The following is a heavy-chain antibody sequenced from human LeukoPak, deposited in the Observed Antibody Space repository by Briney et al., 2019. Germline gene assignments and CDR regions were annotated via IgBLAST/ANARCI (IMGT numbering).Heavy chain of an antibody. J-gene: IGHJ6*03. CDR1: GFTFSSYS. V-gene: IGHV3-21*01. CDR2: ISSSSSYI. D-gene: IGHD5-12*01. CDR3: ERDLVVATGVDYYYYMDV. Sequence: PGGSLRLSCAASGFTFSSYSMNWVRQAPGKGLEWVSSISSSSSYIYYADSVKGRFTISRDNAKNSLYLQMNSLRAEDTAVYYCERDLVVATGVDYYYYMDVWGKGTTVTVSS.